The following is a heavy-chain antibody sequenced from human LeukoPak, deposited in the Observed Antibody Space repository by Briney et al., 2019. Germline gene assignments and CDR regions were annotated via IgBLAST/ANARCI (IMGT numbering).Heavy chain of an antibody. Sequence: ASVKVSCKASGYTFTSYGISWVRQAPGQGLEWMGWISAYNGNTNYAQKLQGRVTMTTDTSTSTAYMELSSLRSEDTAVYYCARGNYYDSSGYEEYFDYWGQGTLVTVPS. V-gene: IGHV1-18*01. CDR3: ARGNYYDSSGYEEYFDY. CDR2: ISAYNGNT. J-gene: IGHJ4*02. CDR1: GYTFTSYG. D-gene: IGHD3-22*01.